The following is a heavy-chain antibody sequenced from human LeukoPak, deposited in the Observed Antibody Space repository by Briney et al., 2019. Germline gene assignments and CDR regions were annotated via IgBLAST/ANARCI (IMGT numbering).Heavy chain of an antibody. V-gene: IGHV3-30-3*01. J-gene: IGHJ5*02. CDR2: ISYDGSNK. CDR1: GFTFSSYA. Sequence: PGGSLRLSCAASGFTFSSYAMHWVRQAPGKGLEWVAVISYDGSNKYYADSVKGRFTISRDNSKNTLYLQMNSLRAEDTAVYYCAKAGHDTAANWFDPWGQGTLVTVSS. D-gene: IGHD5-18*01. CDR3: AKAGHDTAANWFDP.